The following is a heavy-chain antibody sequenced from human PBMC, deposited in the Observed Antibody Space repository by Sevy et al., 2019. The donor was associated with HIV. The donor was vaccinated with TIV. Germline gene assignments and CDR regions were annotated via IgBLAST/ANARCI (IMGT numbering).Heavy chain of an antibody. CDR3: AGRVAVAAFDY. J-gene: IGHJ4*02. Sequence: SETLSLTCTVSGGSFSSSSYYWNWIRQPAGRGLEWIGRIYTSGSTNYNPSLKSRVTMSVDTSKNQFSLKLSSVTAADTAVYYCAGRVAVAAFDYWGQGNLVTVSS. CDR1: GGSFSSSSYY. CDR2: IYTSGST. D-gene: IGHD6-19*01. V-gene: IGHV4-61*02.